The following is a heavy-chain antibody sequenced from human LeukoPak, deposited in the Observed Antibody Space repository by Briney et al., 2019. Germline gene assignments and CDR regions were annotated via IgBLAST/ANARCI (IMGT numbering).Heavy chain of an antibody. J-gene: IGHJ6*02. V-gene: IGHV3-23*01. CDR3: ARKLLYYYYGMDV. Sequence: GSLRLSCAASGFTFSSYAMSWVRQAPGKGLEWVSAISGSGGSTYYADSVKGRFTISRDNSKNTLYLQMNSLRAEDTAVYYCARKLLYYYYGMDVWGQGTTVTVSS. D-gene: IGHD2/OR15-2a*01. CDR2: ISGSGGST. CDR1: GFTFSSYA.